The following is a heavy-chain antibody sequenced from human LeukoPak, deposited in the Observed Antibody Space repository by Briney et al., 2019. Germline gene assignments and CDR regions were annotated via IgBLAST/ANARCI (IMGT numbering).Heavy chain of an antibody. V-gene: IGHV4-4*07. CDR3: ARTTAMVNRALDY. CDR1: GVSISAFF. Sequence: SETLSLTCTVSGVSISAFFWTWIRQPAGKGLEWIGRIYTSGTVSYNPSLESRLTMSLDTSKNQISLKLSSVTAADTAVYYCARTTAMVNRALDYWGQGTLVTVSS. CDR2: IYTSGTV. J-gene: IGHJ4*02. D-gene: IGHD5-18*01.